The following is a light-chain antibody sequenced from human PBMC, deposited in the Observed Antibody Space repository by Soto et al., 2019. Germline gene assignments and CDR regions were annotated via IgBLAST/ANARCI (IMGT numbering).Light chain of an antibody. CDR1: QSVSSY. J-gene: IGKJ1*01. CDR2: DAS. CDR3: QQRSNWPTWT. Sequence: EIVLTQSPATLSLSPGERATLSCRASQSVSSYLAWYQQKPGQAPRLLIYDASNRATGIPARFSGSGSRTDFTLTISSLEPEDFAVYYCQQRSNWPTWTFGQGTKV. V-gene: IGKV3-11*01.